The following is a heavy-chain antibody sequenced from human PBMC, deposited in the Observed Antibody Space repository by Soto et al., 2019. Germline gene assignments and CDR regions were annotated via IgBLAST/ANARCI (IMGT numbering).Heavy chain of an antibody. CDR3: AKGRDVVRHYDFWSEDGMDV. CDR2: ISSSSSTI. CDR1: GFTFSSYS. Sequence: PGGSLRLSCAASGFTFSSYSMNWVRQAPGKGLEWVSYISSSSSTIYYADSVKGRFTISRDNAESSLYLQMNSLRAEDTAVYYCAKGRDVVRHYDFWSEDGMDVWGQGTTVTVSS. J-gene: IGHJ6*02. V-gene: IGHV3-48*01. D-gene: IGHD3-3*01.